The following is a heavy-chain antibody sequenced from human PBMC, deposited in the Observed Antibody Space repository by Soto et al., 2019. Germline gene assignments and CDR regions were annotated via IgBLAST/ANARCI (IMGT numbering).Heavy chain of an antibody. V-gene: IGHV3-15*07. J-gene: IGHJ6*02. D-gene: IGHD3-3*01. CDR1: GFTFSNAW. CDR2: IKSKTDGGTT. Sequence: PGGSLRLSCAASGFTFSNAWMNWVRQAPGKGLEWVGRIKSKTDGGTTGYAAPVKGRFTISRDDSKNTLYLQMNSLKTEDTAVYYCTTENYDFWSGSLNDYYGMDVWGQGTTVTVS. CDR3: TTENYDFWSGSLNDYYGMDV.